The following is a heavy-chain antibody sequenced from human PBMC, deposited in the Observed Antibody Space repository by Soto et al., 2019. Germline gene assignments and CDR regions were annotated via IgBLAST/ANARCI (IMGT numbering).Heavy chain of an antibody. D-gene: IGHD4-17*01. J-gene: IGHJ4*02. CDR3: ARGKDYGDYY. Sequence: SETLSLTCTVSGGSISSSSYYWGWIRQPPGKGLEWIGSIYYSGSTYYNPSLKSRVTISVDTSKNQFSLKLSSVTAADTAVYYCARGKDYGDYYWGQGTLVTVSS. CDR1: GGSISSSSYY. CDR2: IYYSGST. V-gene: IGHV4-39*01.